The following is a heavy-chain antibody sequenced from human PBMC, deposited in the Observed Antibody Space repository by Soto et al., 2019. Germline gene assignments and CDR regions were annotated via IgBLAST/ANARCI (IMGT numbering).Heavy chain of an antibody. Sequence: SETLSLTCTVSGGSISSSSYYLGWIRQPPGKGLEWIGSIYYSGSTYYNPSLKSRVTISVDTSKNQFSLKLSSVTAADTAVYYCARTRSSRGIVLMVYAIFGYYGMDVWGQGTTVTVSS. D-gene: IGHD2-8*01. CDR3: ARTRSSRGIVLMVYAIFGYYGMDV. CDR2: IYYSGST. CDR1: GGSISSSSYY. V-gene: IGHV4-39*01. J-gene: IGHJ6*02.